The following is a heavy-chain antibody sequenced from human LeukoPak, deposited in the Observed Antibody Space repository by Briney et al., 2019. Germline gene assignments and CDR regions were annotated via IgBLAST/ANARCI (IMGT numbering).Heavy chain of an antibody. CDR3: ARVGGTIGDYFDY. CDR2: IYTSGIT. CDR1: GGSIRKYY. D-gene: IGHD1-1*01. J-gene: IGHJ4*02. Sequence: SETLSLTXTVSGGSIRKYYWSWIRQPAGKGLEWIGRIYTSGITNYNPSLKSRVTMSVDTSKNQFSLKLSSVTAADTAVYYCARVGGTIGDYFDYWGQGTLVTVSS. V-gene: IGHV4-4*07.